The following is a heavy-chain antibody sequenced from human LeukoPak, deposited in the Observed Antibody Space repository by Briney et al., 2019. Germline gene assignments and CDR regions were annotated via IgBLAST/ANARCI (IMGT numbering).Heavy chain of an antibody. D-gene: IGHD3-10*01. CDR1: GFTFSSYG. J-gene: IGHJ6*02. CDR3: ARDNYCGSGSYYNRYYYYGMDV. Sequence: GGSLRLSCAASGFTFSSYGMHWVRQAPGKGLEWVTFIWYDGSNKYYGDSVKGRFTISRDNSKNTLSLQMNSLRAEDTAVYYCARDNYCGSGSYYNRYYYYGMDVWGQGTTVTVSS. V-gene: IGHV3-33*01. CDR2: IWYDGSNK.